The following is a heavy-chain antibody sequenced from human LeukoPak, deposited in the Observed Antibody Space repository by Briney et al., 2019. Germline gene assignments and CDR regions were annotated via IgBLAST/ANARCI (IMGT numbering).Heavy chain of an antibody. D-gene: IGHD1-26*01. Sequence: SETLSLTCTVSGGSISSGSYYWSWIRQPAGKGLEWIGRIYTSGSTNYNPSLKSRVTISVDTSKNQFSLKLSSVTAADTAVYYCARDGPRYSGSLGYWGQGTLVTVSS. J-gene: IGHJ4*02. CDR2: IYTSGST. CDR1: GGSISSGSYY. CDR3: ARDGPRYSGSLGY. V-gene: IGHV4-61*02.